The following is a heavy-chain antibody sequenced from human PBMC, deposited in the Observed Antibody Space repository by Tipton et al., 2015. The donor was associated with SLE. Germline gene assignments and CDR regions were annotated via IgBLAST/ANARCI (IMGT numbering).Heavy chain of an antibody. CDR1: GFTFSSYG. CDR2: IRYDGSNK. D-gene: IGHD3-3*01. V-gene: IGHV3-30*02. CDR3: AKDKPTGIFGVVAWGMDV. Sequence: GSLRLSCAASGFTFSSYGMHWVRQAPGKGLEWVAFIRYDGSNKYYADSVKGRFTISRDNSKNTLYLQMNSLRAEDTAVYYCAKDKPTGIFGVVAWGMDVWGQGTTVTVSS. J-gene: IGHJ6*02.